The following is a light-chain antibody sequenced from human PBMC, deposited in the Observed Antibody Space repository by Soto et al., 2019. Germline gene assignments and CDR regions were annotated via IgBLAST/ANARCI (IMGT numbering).Light chain of an antibody. J-gene: IGKJ1*01. CDR2: GAS. CDR1: QSVSSSY. Sequence: ILLTQSPCALSLSPGERATLSCRASQSVSSSYLAWYQQKPGQAPRLLIYGASIRATGIPDRFSGSGSGTDFTLTISRLEPEDFAVYYCQQYGSSPRTFGQGTKVDIK. V-gene: IGKV3-20*01. CDR3: QQYGSSPRT.